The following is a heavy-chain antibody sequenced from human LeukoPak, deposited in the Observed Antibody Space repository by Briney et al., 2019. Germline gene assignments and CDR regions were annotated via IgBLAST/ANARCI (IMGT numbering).Heavy chain of an antibody. J-gene: IGHJ4*02. CDR3: ARDPRKGGALAADY. Sequence: ASVKVSCKASGYTFTSYGISWLRQAPGQGLEWMGWISAYNGNTNYAQKLQGRVTMTTDTSTSTAYMELRSLRSDDTAVYYCARDPRKGGALAADYWGQGTLVTVSP. V-gene: IGHV1-18*01. D-gene: IGHD2-15*01. CDR2: ISAYNGNT. CDR1: GYTFTSYG.